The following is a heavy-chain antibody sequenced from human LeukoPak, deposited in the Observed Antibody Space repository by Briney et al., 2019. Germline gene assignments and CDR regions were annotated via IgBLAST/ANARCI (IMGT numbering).Heavy chain of an antibody. Sequence: GESLKISCKGSGYSFTSYWIAWVRQMPGKALEWMGIIYPGDSDTKYSPSFQGQVTISADKSISTAYLQWSSLKASDTAMYYCARQATMIVPGYFDYWGQGTLVTVSS. CDR2: IYPGDSDT. CDR3: ARQATMIVPGYFDY. V-gene: IGHV5-51*01. CDR1: GYSFTSYW. J-gene: IGHJ4*02. D-gene: IGHD3-22*01.